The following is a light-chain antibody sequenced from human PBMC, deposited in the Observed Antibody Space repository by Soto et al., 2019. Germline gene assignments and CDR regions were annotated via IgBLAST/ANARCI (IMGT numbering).Light chain of an antibody. CDR3: SSYAGSSNV. Sequence: QFVLAQPPSASGSPGQSVAISCTGTSSDVGGYNYVSWYQQHPGKATKLMIYEVNKRPSGVPDRFSGSKSGNTASLTVSGLQAEDEADYYSSSYAGSSNVFGTGTKVTVL. V-gene: IGLV2-8*01. J-gene: IGLJ1*01. CDR1: SSDVGGYNY. CDR2: EVN.